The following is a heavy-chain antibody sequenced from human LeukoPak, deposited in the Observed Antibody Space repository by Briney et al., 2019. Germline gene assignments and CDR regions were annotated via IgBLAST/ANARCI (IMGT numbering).Heavy chain of an antibody. CDR1: GGTSSSYA. Sequence: SVKVSCKASGGTSSSYAISWVRQAPGQGPEWMGGIIPIFGTANYAQKFQGRVTITADESTSTAYMELSSLRSEDTAVYYCARAGRDGYNYYYYYYYGMDVWGQGTTVTVSS. CDR2: IIPIFGTA. J-gene: IGHJ6*02. D-gene: IGHD5-24*01. V-gene: IGHV1-69*13. CDR3: ARAGRDGYNYYYYYYYGMDV.